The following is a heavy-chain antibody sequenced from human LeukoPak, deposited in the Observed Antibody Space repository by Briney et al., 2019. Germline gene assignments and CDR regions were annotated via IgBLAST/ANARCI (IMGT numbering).Heavy chain of an antibody. J-gene: IGHJ4*02. Sequence: PGGSQRLSRAASGFTFSSHAMSWVRQAPGKGLEWVAAISGSGGSTYYADSVKGRFTISRDNSKNTLYLQMNSLRADDTAVYYCARHKENYGDSCLDDDWGQGTLVTVSS. CDR3: ARHKENYGDSCLDDD. V-gene: IGHV3-23*01. CDR2: ISGSGGST. D-gene: IGHD4-17*01. CDR1: GFTFSSHA.